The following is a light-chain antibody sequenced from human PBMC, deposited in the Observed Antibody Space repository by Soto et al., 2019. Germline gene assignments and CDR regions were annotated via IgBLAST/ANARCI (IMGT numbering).Light chain of an antibody. CDR3: KQSYSTQWT. J-gene: IGKJ1*01. CDR2: AAS. V-gene: IGKV1-39*01. CDR1: RSISRY. Sequence: DIPMTQSPSSLSASVGDRVNMTCRASRSISRYLSWYQQKPGKAPNLLIYAASSLQSGVPLRFSGAGSGTDFTLTIANLHPEDFAIYYCKQSYSTQWTFGQGTKVDI.